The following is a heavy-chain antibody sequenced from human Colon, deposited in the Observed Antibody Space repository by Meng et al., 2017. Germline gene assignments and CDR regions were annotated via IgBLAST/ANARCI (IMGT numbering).Heavy chain of an antibody. CDR3: ASAHRGDYVGWYFDL. Sequence: ASVKVSCKASGYNFIGYQMHWVRQAPGQGLEWLGRINPNSGGTNYAQKFQGRVTMTKDTCISTVYMELNRLTSDDTAVYYSASAHRGDYVGWYFDLWVHGTLVTVSS. CDR1: GYNFIGYQ. CDR2: INPNSGGT. D-gene: IGHD2-21*02. J-gene: IGHJ2*01. V-gene: IGHV1-2*06.